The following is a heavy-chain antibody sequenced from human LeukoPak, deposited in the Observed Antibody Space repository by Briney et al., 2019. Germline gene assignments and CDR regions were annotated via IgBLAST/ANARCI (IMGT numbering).Heavy chain of an antibody. D-gene: IGHD1-26*01. CDR1: GFTFGLYS. J-gene: IGHJ5*01. CDR3: AKAKPLLVGAIPFDS. V-gene: IGHV3-23*01. Sequence: PGGSLRLSCAASGFTFGLYSMTWVRQAPGKGLEWVSAISGSGGSTYYADSVKGRFTISRDNSKNTLYLQMNSLRAEDTAVYYCAKAKPLLVGAIPFDSWGQGTLVTVSS. CDR2: ISGSGGST.